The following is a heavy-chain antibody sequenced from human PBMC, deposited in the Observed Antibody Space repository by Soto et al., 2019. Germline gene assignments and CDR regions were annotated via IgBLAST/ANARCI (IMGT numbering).Heavy chain of an antibody. CDR2: ISGSDGST. J-gene: IGHJ5*02. CDR3: ARRSSSCTFAP. CDR1: GFTFSSYA. Sequence: EVQLLESGGGLVQPGGSLRLSCAASGFTFSSYAMNWVRQAPGKGLEWVSVISGSDGSTYYADSVKGRFTISRDNSKNTLSLETNPLRAEHRAVFNWARRSSSCTFAPWGQGPLVTVPS. V-gene: IGHV3-23*01. D-gene: IGHD6-13*01.